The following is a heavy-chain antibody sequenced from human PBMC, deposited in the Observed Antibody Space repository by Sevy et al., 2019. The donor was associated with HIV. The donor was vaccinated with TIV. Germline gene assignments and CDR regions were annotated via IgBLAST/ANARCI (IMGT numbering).Heavy chain of an antibody. V-gene: IGHV3-30*03. CDR3: ARDMAVIYYYYGMDV. Sequence: GGSLRLSCAASGFTFRTYGMHWVRQAPGNGLEWVTVISYHGSDKYYADSVKGRFTVSRDNSQNTLFLQMNSLRPEDTAVYYCARDMAVIYYYYGMDVWGQGTTVTVSS. D-gene: IGHD6-19*01. J-gene: IGHJ6*02. CDR2: ISYHGSDK. CDR1: GFTFRTYG.